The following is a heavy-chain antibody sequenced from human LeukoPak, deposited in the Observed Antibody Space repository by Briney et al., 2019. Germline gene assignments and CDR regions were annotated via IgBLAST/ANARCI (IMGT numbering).Heavy chain of an antibody. D-gene: IGHD3-22*01. J-gene: IGHJ5*02. Sequence: GGSLRLSCAASGFTVSSNYMSWVRQAPGKGQEWGSVIYSGGSTYYADSVKGRFTISRDNSKNTLYLQMNSLRAEDTAVYYCARETYYYDSSGYYGPNWFDPWGQGTLVTVFS. CDR3: ARETYYYDSSGYYGPNWFDP. V-gene: IGHV3-53*01. CDR2: IYSGGST. CDR1: GFTVSSNY.